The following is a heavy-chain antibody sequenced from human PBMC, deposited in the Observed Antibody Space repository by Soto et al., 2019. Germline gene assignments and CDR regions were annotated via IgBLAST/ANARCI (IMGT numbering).Heavy chain of an antibody. D-gene: IGHD2-15*01. Sequence: EVQLVESGGGLVQPGRSLRLSCAASGSTFDDYAMHWVRQAPGKGLEWVSGISWNSGSIGYADSVKGRFTISRDNAKNSLYLQMNSLRAEDTALYYCAKDMGPWATPVNNCYYGMDVWGKGTTVTVSS. CDR1: GSTFDDYA. CDR2: ISWNSGSI. CDR3: AKDMGPWATPVNNCYYGMDV. J-gene: IGHJ6*04. V-gene: IGHV3-9*01.